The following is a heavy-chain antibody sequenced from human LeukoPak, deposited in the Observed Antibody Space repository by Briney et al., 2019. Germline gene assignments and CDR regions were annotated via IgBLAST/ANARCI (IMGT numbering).Heavy chain of an antibody. CDR2: IYYSGST. J-gene: IGHJ4*02. D-gene: IGHD4-17*01. V-gene: IGHV4-59*08. CDR3: ARHDYGLNSDY. Sequence: SETLSLTCTVSGGSISSYYWSWIRQPPGKGLEWIGYIYYSGSTNYNPSLKSRVTISVDTSKNQFSLKLSSVTAADTAVYYCARHDYGLNSDYWGQGTLVTVSS. CDR1: GGSISSYY.